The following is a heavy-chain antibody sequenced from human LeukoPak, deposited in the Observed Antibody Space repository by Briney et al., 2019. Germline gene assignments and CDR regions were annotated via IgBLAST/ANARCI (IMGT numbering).Heavy chain of an antibody. CDR2: ISSSSSYI. D-gene: IGHD6-19*01. Sequence: GGSLRLSCAASGFTFSNYGMNWVRQAPGKGLEWVSFISSSSSYINYGDSVKGRFTISRDNAKNSLYLQMNSLRAEDTAVYYCARRGGGVAGTFDYWGQGTLVIVSS. J-gene: IGHJ4*02. CDR1: GFTFSNYG. V-gene: IGHV3-21*01. CDR3: ARRGGGVAGTFDY.